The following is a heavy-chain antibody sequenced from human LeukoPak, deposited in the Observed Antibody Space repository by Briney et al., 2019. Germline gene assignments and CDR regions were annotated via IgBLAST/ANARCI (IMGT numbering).Heavy chain of an antibody. V-gene: IGHV4-59*08. J-gene: IGHJ4*02. CDR3: ARHADYYDSSGYFFDY. CDR1: ANSISSYY. Sequence: SETLSLTCTISANSISSYYWSWIRQSPGQGLEWIGNIYYGGTTNPNPSLKTRVTISLDTSKKQLSLKLTSVTAADTAIYYCARHADYYDSSGYFFDYWGQGTLVTVSS. D-gene: IGHD3-22*01. CDR2: IYYGGTT.